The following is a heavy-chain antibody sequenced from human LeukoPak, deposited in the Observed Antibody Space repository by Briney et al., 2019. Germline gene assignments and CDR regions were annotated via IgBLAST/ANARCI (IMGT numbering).Heavy chain of an antibody. Sequence: GSLRLSCAASGFTFSSYAVSWVSQAPGKGLEWVSAISGSGGSTYYADSVKGRFTISRDNSKNTLYLQMNSLRAEDTAVYYCAKRGLYSSSSPPSYYYGMDVWGQGTTVTVSS. CDR2: ISGSGGST. V-gene: IGHV3-23*01. D-gene: IGHD6-6*01. CDR1: GFTFSSYA. CDR3: AKRGLYSSSSPPSYYYGMDV. J-gene: IGHJ6*02.